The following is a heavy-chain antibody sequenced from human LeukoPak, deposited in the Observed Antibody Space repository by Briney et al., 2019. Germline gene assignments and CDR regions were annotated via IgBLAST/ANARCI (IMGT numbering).Heavy chain of an antibody. V-gene: IGHV3-48*02. CDR3: ARGGNIDF. CDR2: ISSGSGTI. CDR1: GFIFSSYS. Sequence: GGSLRLSCAASGFIFSSYSMNWGRQAPGRGLEWLSYISSGSGTIYYAGSVKGRFTISRDNAKNSVYLQMNSLRDEDTAVYYCARGGNIDFWGQGTLVTVSS. J-gene: IGHJ4*02. D-gene: IGHD3-10*01.